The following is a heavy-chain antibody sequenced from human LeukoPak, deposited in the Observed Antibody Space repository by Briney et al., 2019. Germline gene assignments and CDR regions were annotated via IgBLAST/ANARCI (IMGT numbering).Heavy chain of an antibody. CDR3: VREAGYCASVCLKSNWFDP. J-gene: IGHJ5*02. D-gene: IGHD2-21*02. CDR2: LSNGKT. Sequence: GSLRPSCAASGFPFSSHAMRWVRQPPGKGLEWVSALSNGKTYYADSVRGRFTISRDDSKNTVSLQMNSLRDEDTALYYCVREAGYCASVCLKSNWFDPWGQGTLVTVSS. V-gene: IGHV3-23*01. CDR1: GFPFSSHA.